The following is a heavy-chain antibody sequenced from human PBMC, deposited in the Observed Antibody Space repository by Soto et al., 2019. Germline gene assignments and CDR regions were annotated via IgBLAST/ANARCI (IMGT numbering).Heavy chain of an antibody. V-gene: IGHV1-69*06. CDR1: GGTFSSYA. D-gene: IGHD3-22*01. J-gene: IGHJ3*02. Sequence: GASVKVSCKASGGTFSSYAISWVRQAPGQGLEWMGGIIPIFGTANYAQKFQGRVTITADKSTSTAYMELSSLRSEDTAVYYCARAQGDSSGYYPNGFDIWGQGTMVTVSS. CDR2: IIPIFGTA. CDR3: ARAQGDSSGYYPNGFDI.